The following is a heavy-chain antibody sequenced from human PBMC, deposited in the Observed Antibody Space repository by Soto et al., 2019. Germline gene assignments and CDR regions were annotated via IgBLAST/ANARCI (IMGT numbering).Heavy chain of an antibody. CDR3: ARDPKQWTTYYYYGMDV. Sequence: SETLSLTCTVSGGSISSWGYYWSWIRQHPGKGLEWIGYIYYSGSTYYNPSLKSRVTISVDTSKNQFSLKLSSVTAADTAVYYCARDPKQWTTYYYYGMDVWGQGTTVTVSS. D-gene: IGHD6-19*01. J-gene: IGHJ6*02. CDR2: IYYSGST. V-gene: IGHV4-31*03. CDR1: GGSISSWGYY.